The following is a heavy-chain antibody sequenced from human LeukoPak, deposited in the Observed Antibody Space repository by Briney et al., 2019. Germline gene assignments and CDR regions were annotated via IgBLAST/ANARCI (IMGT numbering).Heavy chain of an antibody. D-gene: IGHD3-10*01. V-gene: IGHV4-38-2*02. Sequence: SETLSLTCTVSGYSISSGYYWGWIRRPPGKGLEWIGSIYHSGGTYYNASLKSRVTISVDTSKNQFSLKLSSVTAADTAVYYCSRQTGSGLFSLPGGQGTLVTVSS. CDR2: IYHSGGT. CDR3: SRQTGSGLFSLP. J-gene: IGHJ4*02. CDR1: GYSISSGYY.